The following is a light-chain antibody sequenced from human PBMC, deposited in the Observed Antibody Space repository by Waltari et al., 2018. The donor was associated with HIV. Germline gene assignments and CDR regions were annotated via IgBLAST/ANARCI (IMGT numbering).Light chain of an antibody. CDR3: QQYGDWPLT. CDR2: GAT. Sequence: EIVMIQSPATLSVSPGDRATISCRASETNRSSLAWYQKQPGQGPRLLIYGATTRATGIPDRFSGSGLATQFTLTINSLQAEDFAVYFCQQYGDWPLTFGGGTKVEI. CDR1: ETNRSS. V-gene: IGKV3-15*01. J-gene: IGKJ4*01.